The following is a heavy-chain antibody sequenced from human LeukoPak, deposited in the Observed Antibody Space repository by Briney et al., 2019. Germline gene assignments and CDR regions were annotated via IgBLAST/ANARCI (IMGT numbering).Heavy chain of an antibody. D-gene: IGHD5-12*01. J-gene: IGHJ4*02. Sequence: GGSLRLSCAASGFTFGTYSTNWVRQAPGKGLEWVSFISSTSTIYYADSVKGRFTISRDNAKNSLYLQMNSLRDEDTAVYYCAREADSGYVFDYWGQGTLVTVSS. CDR3: AREADSGYVFDY. V-gene: IGHV3-48*02. CDR2: ISSTSTI. CDR1: GFTFGTYS.